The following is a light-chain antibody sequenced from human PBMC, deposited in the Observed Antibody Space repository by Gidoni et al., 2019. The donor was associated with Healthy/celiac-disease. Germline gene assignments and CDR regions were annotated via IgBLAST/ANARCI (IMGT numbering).Light chain of an antibody. CDR1: QSVSSN. CDR3: QQYNNWPWT. Sequence: EIVMTQSPATLSVSPGERATLSCRASQSVSSNLAWYQQKPGQAPRLLIYCASTRAPGIPARFSGRGSWPEFTLTIISLQSEDFAVYYCQQYNNWPWTFGQGTKVEIK. J-gene: IGKJ1*01. V-gene: IGKV3-15*01. CDR2: CAS.